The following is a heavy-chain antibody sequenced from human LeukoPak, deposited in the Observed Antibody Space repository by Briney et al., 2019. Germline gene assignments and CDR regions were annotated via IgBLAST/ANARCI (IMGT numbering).Heavy chain of an antibody. CDR3: ASHRKGYPRVSDY. CDR1: GGSISSSSYY. V-gene: IGHV4-39*01. Sequence: MPSETLSLTCTVSGGSISSSSYYWGWIRQPPGKGLEWIGSIYYSGSTYYNPSLKSRVTISVDTSKNQFSLKLSSVTAADTAVYYCASHRKGYPRVSDYWGQGALVTVSS. D-gene: IGHD2-15*01. CDR2: IYYSGST. J-gene: IGHJ4*02.